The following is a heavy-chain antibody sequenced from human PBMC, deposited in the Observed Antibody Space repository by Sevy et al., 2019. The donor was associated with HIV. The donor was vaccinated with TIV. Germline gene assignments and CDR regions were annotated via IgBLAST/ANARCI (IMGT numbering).Heavy chain of an antibody. J-gene: IGHJ6*02. CDR1: GFTFSSYD. CDR3: GRSWRYSDYGMGV. V-gene: IGHV3-13*01. D-gene: IGHD5-12*01. CDR2: IGSGGDA. Sequence: GGSLRLSCGASGFTFSSYDMHWVRQAAGKGLEWVSGIGSGGDAYYPGAVKGRFTISRENAKNSLYLQMNSLRDADTAVYYCGRSWRYSDYGMGVWGQGTTVTVSS.